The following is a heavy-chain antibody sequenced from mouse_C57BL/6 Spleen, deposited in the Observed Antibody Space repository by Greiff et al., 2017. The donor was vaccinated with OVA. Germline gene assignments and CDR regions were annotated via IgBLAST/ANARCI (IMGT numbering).Heavy chain of an antibody. Sequence: EVQRVESGGGLVKPGGSLKLSCAASGFTFSSYAMSWVRQTPEKRLEWVATISDGGSYTYYPDNVKGRFTISRDNAKNNLYLQMSHLKSEDTAMYYCAREGSSYGGDYAMDYWGQGTSVTVSS. J-gene: IGHJ4*01. CDR1: GFTFSSYA. CDR2: ISDGGSYT. CDR3: AREGSSYGGDYAMDY. D-gene: IGHD1-1*01. V-gene: IGHV5-4*01.